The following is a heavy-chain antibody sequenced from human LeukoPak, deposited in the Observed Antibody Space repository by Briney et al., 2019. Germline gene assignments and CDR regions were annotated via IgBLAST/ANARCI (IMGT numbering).Heavy chain of an antibody. V-gene: IGHV4-30-4*08. CDR2: IYYSGST. D-gene: IGHD5-24*01. CDR3: ARDRDGYNLDAFDI. Sequence: SETLSLTCTVSGGSISVGTYYWSWIRQPPGKGLEGVGYIYYSGSTYYHPSLKSRVSISVDTSKNQFSLKLSSVTAADTAVYYCARDRDGYNLDAFDIWGQGTMVTVSS. CDR1: GGSISVGTYY. J-gene: IGHJ3*02.